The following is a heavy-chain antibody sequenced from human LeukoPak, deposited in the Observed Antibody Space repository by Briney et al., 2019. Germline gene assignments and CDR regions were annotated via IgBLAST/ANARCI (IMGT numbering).Heavy chain of an antibody. Sequence: GGSLRLSCAASGFTFSSYEMNWVRQAPGKGLEWVSYISSSASTIYYADSVKGRFTISRDNAKNSLYPQMDSLRAEDTAVYYCARDIAYWGQGALVTVSS. CDR3: ARDIAY. D-gene: IGHD3-16*02. V-gene: IGHV3-48*03. CDR1: GFTFSSYE. J-gene: IGHJ4*02. CDR2: ISSSASTI.